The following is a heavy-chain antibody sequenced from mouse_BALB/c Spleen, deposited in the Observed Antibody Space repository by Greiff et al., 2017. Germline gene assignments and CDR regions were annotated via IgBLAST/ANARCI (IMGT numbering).Heavy chain of an antibody. CDR2: ISSGGSYT. CDR1: GFTFSSYA. V-gene: IGHV5-9-4*01. CDR3: ARDDGSSYGYFDV. J-gene: IGHJ1*01. Sequence: EVQGVESGGGLVKPGGSLKLSCAASGFTFSSYAMSWVRQSPEKRLEWVAEISSGGSYTYYPDTVTGRFTISRDNAKNTLYLEMSSLRSEDTAMYYCARDDGSSYGYFDVWGAGTTVTVSS. D-gene: IGHD1-1*01.